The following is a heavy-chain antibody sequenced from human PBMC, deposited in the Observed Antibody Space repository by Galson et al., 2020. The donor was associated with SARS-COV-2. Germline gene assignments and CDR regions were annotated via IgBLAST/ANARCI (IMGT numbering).Heavy chain of an antibody. CDR3: ARLRYYDVLTGYIVDV. D-gene: IGHD3-9*01. J-gene: IGHJ6*02. CDR2: INPKSGCT. Sequence: ASVKVSCKASGYTFTDYYIHWVRQAPGQGLAWMGWINPKSGCTNYAQKFEGRVTMTRDTSITTAYMELRRLRADDTAVYYCARLRYYDVLTGYIVDVWGQGTMVTVSS. CDR1: GYTFTDYY. V-gene: IGHV1-2*02.